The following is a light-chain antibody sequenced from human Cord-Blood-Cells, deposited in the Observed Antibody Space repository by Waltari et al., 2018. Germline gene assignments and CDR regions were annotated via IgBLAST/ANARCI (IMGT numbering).Light chain of an antibody. Sequence: DIVMTQSPDSLAVSLGERATTNCKSSQSVLYSSNNKNDLAWYQQKPGQPPKLHIYWASTRESGVPDRFSGSGSGTDFTLTISSLQAEDVAVYYCQQYYSTPFTFGGGTKVEIK. J-gene: IGKJ4*01. CDR1: QSVLYSSNNKND. CDR2: WAS. CDR3: QQYYSTPFT. V-gene: IGKV4-1*01.